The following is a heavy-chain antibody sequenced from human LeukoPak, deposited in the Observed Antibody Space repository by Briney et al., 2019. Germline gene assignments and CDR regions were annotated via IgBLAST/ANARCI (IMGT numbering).Heavy chain of an antibody. J-gene: IGHJ5*02. D-gene: IGHD6-13*01. Sequence: SETLSLTCTVSGGSISSGGYYWSWIRQHPGKGLEWIGYIYYSGSTYYNPSLKSRVTISVDTSKNQFSLKLSSVTAADTAVYYCVFSSSFGWFDPWGQGTLVTVSS. CDR1: GGSISSGGYY. V-gene: IGHV4-31*03. CDR2: IYYSGST. CDR3: VFSSSFGWFDP.